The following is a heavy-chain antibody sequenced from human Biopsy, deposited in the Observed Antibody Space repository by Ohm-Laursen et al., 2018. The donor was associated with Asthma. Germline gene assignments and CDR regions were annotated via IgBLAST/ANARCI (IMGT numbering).Heavy chain of an antibody. D-gene: IGHD3-3*01. V-gene: IGHV3-48*02. CDR3: ARDRYNDFWGGYYPTAFDH. Sequence: SLRLSCAASGFTVSTNGMNWVRQAPGKGLEWVSYISRSSDTIHYADSVRGRFTISRDNARNSLYLQMNSLRDEDTAAYYCARDRYNDFWGGYYPTAFDHWGQGTPVAVSS. J-gene: IGHJ4*02. CDR1: GFTVSTNG. CDR2: ISRSSDTI.